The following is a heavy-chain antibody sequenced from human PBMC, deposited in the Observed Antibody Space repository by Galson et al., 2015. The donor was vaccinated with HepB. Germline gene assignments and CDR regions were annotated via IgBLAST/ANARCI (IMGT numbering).Heavy chain of an antibody. CDR1: GYSFTSYW. CDR2: IYPGDSDT. V-gene: IGHV5-51*03. Sequence: QSGAEVTKPGESLKISCKGSGYSFTSYWIGWVRQMPGKGLEWMGIIYPGDSDTRYSPSFQGQVTISADKSISTAYLQWSSLKASDTAMYYCARRSVVEATPVQYWFDPWGQGTLVTVSS. J-gene: IGHJ5*02. CDR3: ARRSVVEATPVQYWFDP. D-gene: IGHD1-26*01.